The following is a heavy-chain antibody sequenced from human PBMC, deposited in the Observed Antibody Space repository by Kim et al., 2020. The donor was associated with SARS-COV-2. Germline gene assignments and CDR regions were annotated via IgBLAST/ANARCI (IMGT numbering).Heavy chain of an antibody. CDR2: ISYDGSNK. CDR3: AKRSSYCSSTSCYNGDFDY. D-gene: IGHD2-2*02. J-gene: IGHJ4*02. CDR1: GFTFSSYG. Sequence: GGSLRLSCAASGFTFSSYGMHWVRQAPGKGLEWVAVISYDGSNKYYADSVKGRFTISRDNSKNTLYLQMNSLRAEDTAVYYCAKRSSYCSSTSCYNGDFDYWGQGTLVTVSS. V-gene: IGHV3-30*18.